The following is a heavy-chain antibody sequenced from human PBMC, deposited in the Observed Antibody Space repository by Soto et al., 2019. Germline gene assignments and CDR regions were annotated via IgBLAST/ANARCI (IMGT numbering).Heavy chain of an antibody. CDR2: LYWDDDN. CDR1: LLSLRTPGVG. J-gene: IGHJ3*02. Sequence: SGPTLVHLTYPFTLNCHLSLLSLRTPGVGVGWIRQPPGKALEWLALLYWDDDNRYNPSLKSRLTLNKHTSQSQVVLTLTNVAPADTATCNCAHNPPRDNGAFDIWGQGTMVTVSS. CDR3: AHNPPRDNGAFDI. V-gene: IGHV2-5*02. D-gene: IGHD2-8*01.